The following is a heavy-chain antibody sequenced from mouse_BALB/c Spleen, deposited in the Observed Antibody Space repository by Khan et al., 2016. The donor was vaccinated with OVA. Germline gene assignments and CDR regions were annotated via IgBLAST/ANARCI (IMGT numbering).Heavy chain of an antibody. V-gene: IGHV5-6*01. CDR2: ISSGGSYT. Sequence: EVQLVESGGDLVKPGGSLKLSCAASGFTFSNYGMSWVRQTPDKRLDWVTTISSGGSYTYYPDSVKGRFTISRDNAKNTLYLQMSSLKSEDTARYYCARHERGTMDYWGQGTSVTVSS. CDR3: ARHERGTMDY. J-gene: IGHJ4*01. CDR1: GFTFSNYG.